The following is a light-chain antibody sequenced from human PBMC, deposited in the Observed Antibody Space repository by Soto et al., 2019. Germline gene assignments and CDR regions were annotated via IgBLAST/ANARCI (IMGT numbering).Light chain of an antibody. Sequence: DIQLTQSPSSLSAFVGDRITITCRASQRISTYLNWYQQKAGKAPQLVIYTASSLHNGVPSTFSGSGSGTDFTLTISSLQPEDFATYYCQQNYDTPWTFGQGTKVEVK. V-gene: IGKV1-39*01. CDR1: QRISTY. J-gene: IGKJ1*01. CDR2: TAS. CDR3: QQNYDTPWT.